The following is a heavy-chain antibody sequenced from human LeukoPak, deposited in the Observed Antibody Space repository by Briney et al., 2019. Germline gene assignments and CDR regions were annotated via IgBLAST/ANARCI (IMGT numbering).Heavy chain of an antibody. Sequence: SETLSLTCTVSGASISNSTYYWGWIRQPPGEGLEWIGSVYYGGSTYYNPSLKSQVTISVDTSKNQFSLRLSSATAADTAVYYCARGGALWTMMNRGQGTLVTVSS. J-gene: IGHJ4*02. CDR2: VYYGGST. CDR3: ARGGALWTMMN. CDR1: GASISNSTYY. D-gene: IGHD3-22*01. V-gene: IGHV4-39*07.